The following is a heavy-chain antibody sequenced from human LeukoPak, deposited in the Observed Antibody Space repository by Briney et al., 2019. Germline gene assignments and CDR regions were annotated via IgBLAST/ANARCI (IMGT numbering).Heavy chain of an antibody. J-gene: IGHJ6*03. D-gene: IGHD3-9*01. CDR1: GGTFSSYA. V-gene: IGHV1-69*01. CDR2: IIPIFGTA. Sequence: SVKVSCKASGGTFSSYAISWVRQAPGQGLEWMGGIIPIFGTANYAQKFQGRVTITADESTSTASMELSSLRSEDTAVYYCASELRYFDWTERAYYMDVWGKGTTVTVSS. CDR3: ASELRYFDWTERAYYMDV.